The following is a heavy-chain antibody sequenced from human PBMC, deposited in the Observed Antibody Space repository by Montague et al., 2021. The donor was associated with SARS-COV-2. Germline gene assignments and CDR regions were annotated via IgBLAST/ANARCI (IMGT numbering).Heavy chain of an antibody. V-gene: IGHV4-61*02. D-gene: IGHD1-26*01. CDR1: GASISNPTYS. J-gene: IGHJ4*02. CDR2: MFTSGST. Sequence: TLSLTCTVSGASISNPTYSWGWIRQPAGKELEWIGRMFTSGSTTYNPSLKSRVTISVDTSKNQFSLRLNSVTAADTAEYYCVREGGSMTFDYWGQGILVTVSS. CDR3: VREGGSMTFDY.